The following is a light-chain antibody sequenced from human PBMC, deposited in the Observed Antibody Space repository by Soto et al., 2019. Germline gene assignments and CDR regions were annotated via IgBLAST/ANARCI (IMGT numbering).Light chain of an antibody. CDR2: AAS. CDR3: QQSYTIPLT. CDR1: QTISTS. J-gene: IGKJ4*01. V-gene: IGKV1-39*01. Sequence: DIPMTQSPSSLSASVGDRVTITCRASQTISTSLNWYQQKPGKVPELLIYAASSLQSGVPSRFSGSGSGTDFSLTICSLQPEEFATYYCQQSYTIPLTFGGGTKVEIK.